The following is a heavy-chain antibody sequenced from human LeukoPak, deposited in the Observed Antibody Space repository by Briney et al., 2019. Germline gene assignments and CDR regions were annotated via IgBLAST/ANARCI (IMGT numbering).Heavy chain of an antibody. CDR3: LKGGWGSTLDC. J-gene: IGHJ4*02. V-gene: IGHV3-23*01. CDR1: GFASPNYP. D-gene: IGHD3-16*01. Sequence: GGSLRLSCAASGFASPNYPMTWVRQAPGKGLVWVSSLSDGDTKTYYTESVKGRFTISRDTSKNTLYLQMNRLRAEDTAVYYCLKGGWGSTLDCWGQGALVTVSS. CDR2: LSDGDTKT.